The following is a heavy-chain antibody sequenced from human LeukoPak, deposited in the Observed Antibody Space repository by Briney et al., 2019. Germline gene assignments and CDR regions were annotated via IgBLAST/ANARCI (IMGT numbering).Heavy chain of an antibody. CDR2: IDHSGST. J-gene: IGHJ4*02. D-gene: IGHD3-22*01. CDR3: ARTYYYDSSGHQNFLAY. V-gene: IGHV4-34*01. CDR1: GGSFSGYY. Sequence: PSETLSLTCAVYGGSFSGYYWSWIRQPPGKGLEWIGEIDHSGSTNYNPSLKSRVTISVDTSKNQSSLKLSSVTAADTAVYYCARTYYYDSSGHQNFLAYWGQGTLVTVSS.